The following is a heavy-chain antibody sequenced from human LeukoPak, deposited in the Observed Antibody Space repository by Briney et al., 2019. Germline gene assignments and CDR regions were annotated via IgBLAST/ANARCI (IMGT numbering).Heavy chain of an antibody. D-gene: IGHD1-26*01. CDR1: GGSISSSSYY. CDR2: IYYSGST. J-gene: IGHJ6*03. V-gene: IGHV4-39*07. CDR3: ASSGMRWELFARPYYYYYMDV. Sequence: PSETLSLTCTVSGGSISSSSYYWGWIRQPPGKGLEWIGSIYYSGSTYYNPSLKSRVTISVDTSKNQFSLKLSSVTAADTAVYYCASSGMRWELFARPYYYYYMDVWGKGTTVTVSS.